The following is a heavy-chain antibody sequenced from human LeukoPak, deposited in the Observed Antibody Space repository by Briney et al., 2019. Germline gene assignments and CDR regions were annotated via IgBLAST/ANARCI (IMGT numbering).Heavy chain of an antibody. V-gene: IGHV4-59*01. CDR3: ARDMTRPYFFDH. D-gene: IGHD2-2*01. CDR1: GGSISSYY. CDR2: IHDSGIT. Sequence: PSETLSLTCTVSGGSISSYYWRWIRQPPGKGLEWIGYIHDSGITNYNLSLKSPVTMSVDTSKNQFSLKLRSVTPADTAVYYCARDMTRPYFFDHWGQGTLVTVSS. J-gene: IGHJ4*02.